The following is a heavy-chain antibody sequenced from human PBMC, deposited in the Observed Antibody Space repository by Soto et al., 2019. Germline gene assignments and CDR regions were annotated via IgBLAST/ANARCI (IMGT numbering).Heavy chain of an antibody. V-gene: IGHV4-30-2*01. Sequence: QLQLQESGSGLVKPSQTLSLTCAVSGGSISSGGYSWSWIRQPPGKGLEWIGYIYHTGSTYYNPSLKRRVTISIDRSKNQFSLKLSSVTAADTAVYYCARGVLNQDAFDIWGQGTMVTVSS. CDR3: ARGVLNQDAFDI. CDR2: IYHTGST. J-gene: IGHJ3*02. CDR1: GGSISSGGYS.